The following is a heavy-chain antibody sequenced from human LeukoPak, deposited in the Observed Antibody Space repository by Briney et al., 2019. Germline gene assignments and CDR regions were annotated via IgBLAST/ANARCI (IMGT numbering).Heavy chain of an antibody. CDR3: ARGGRIQLWLLTDY. Sequence: EASVKVSCKASGGTFSSYAISWVRQAPGQGLEWMGGIIPIFGTANYAQKLQGRVTMTTDTSTSTAYMELRSLRSDDTAVYYCARGGRIQLWLLTDYWGQGTLVTVSS. CDR1: GGTFSSYA. D-gene: IGHD5-18*01. J-gene: IGHJ4*02. V-gene: IGHV1-69*05. CDR2: IIPIFGTA.